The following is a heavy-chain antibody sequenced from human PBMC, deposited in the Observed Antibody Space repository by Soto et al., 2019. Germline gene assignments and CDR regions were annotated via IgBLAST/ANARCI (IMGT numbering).Heavy chain of an antibody. CDR2: IYSGGST. J-gene: IGHJ6*03. Sequence: EVQLVESGGGLVQPGGSLRLSCAASGFTVSSNYMSWVRQAPGKGLEWVSVIYSGGSTYYADSVKGRFTISRHNSKNTLYLQMNSLRAEDTAVYYCARVPALRFSFDYYYYMDVWGKGTTVTVSS. CDR1: GFTVSSNY. D-gene: IGHD3-3*01. CDR3: ARVPALRFSFDYYYYMDV. V-gene: IGHV3-53*04.